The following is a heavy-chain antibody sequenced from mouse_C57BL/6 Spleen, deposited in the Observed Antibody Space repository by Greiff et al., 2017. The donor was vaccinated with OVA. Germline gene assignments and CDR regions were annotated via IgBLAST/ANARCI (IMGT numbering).Heavy chain of an antibody. D-gene: IGHD1-1*01. V-gene: IGHV1-26*01. Sequence: VQLQQSGPELVKPGASVKISCKASGYTFTDYYMNWVKQSHGKSLEWIGDINPNNGGTSYNQKFKGKATLTVDKSSSTAYMELRSLTSEDSAVYYCARDYYGSSFERYFDVWGTGTTVTVSS. CDR1: GYTFTDYY. CDR3: ARDYYGSSFERYFDV. J-gene: IGHJ1*03. CDR2: INPNNGGT.